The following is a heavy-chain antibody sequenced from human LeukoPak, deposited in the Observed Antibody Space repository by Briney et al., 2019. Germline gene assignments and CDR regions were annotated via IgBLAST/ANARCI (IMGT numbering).Heavy chain of an antibody. CDR2: TWYDGSNK. D-gene: IGHD3-3*01. J-gene: IGHJ4*02. V-gene: IGHV3-33*06. CDR3: AKDNLPYYDFWSGYYKARYYFDY. Sequence: AGSLRLSCAASGFTFSSYGMHWVRPAPGKGLEWVAVTWYDGSNKYYADSVKVRFTISRDNSKNTLYLQMNSRRAEVTAVYYCAKDNLPYYDFWSGYYKARYYFDYWGQGTLVTVSS. CDR1: GFTFSSYG.